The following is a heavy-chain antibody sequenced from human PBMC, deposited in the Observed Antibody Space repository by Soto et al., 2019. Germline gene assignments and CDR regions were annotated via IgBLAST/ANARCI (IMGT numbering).Heavy chain of an antibody. V-gene: IGHV3-9*01. CDR3: ARDSYSSSSGLGGGPYYYYYGMDV. D-gene: IGHD6-6*01. CDR2: ISWNSGSI. J-gene: IGHJ6*02. Sequence: PGGSLRLSCAASGFTFDDYAMHWVRQAPGKGLEWVSGISWNSGSIGYADSVKGRFTISRDNAKDSLYLQMNSLRAEDTAVYYCARDSYSSSSGLGGGPYYYYYGMDVWGQGTTVTV. CDR1: GFTFDDYA.